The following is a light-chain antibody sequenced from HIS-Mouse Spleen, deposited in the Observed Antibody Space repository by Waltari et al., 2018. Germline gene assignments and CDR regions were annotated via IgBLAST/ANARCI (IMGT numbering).Light chain of an antibody. J-gene: IGLJ2*01. CDR3: YSPDSRGNHRV. Sequence: SYELTQPPSGSVSPGQTARITCPGAAWPKKYAYWYQQQSRQAPVLGLYEDSKRPSGIPAGLSGSSSGTMATFTDSGAQVEDDADYYCYSPDSRGNHRVFGGRPKLTVL. CDR2: EDS. V-gene: IGLV3-10*01. CDR1: AWPKKY.